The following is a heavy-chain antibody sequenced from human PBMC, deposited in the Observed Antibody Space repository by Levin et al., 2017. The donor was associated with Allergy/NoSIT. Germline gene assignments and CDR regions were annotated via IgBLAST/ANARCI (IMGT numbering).Heavy chain of an antibody. V-gene: IGHV4-30-4*01. D-gene: IGHD3-16*01. Sequence: SETLSLTCTVSGGSISSGDYYWSWIRQPPGKGLEWIGYIYRSGIAHYNPSLKSRLSMSVDTSKNQFSLRLSSVAAADTAVYYCGRGVGEARAASTYYLEYWGQGTLVTVSS. CDR3: GRGVGEARAASTYYLEY. CDR1: GGSISSGDYY. J-gene: IGHJ4*02. CDR2: IYRSGIA.